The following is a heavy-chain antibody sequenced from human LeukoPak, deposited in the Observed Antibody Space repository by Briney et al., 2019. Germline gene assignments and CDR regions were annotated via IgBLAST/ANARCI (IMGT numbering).Heavy chain of an antibody. D-gene: IGHD3-22*01. V-gene: IGHV3-23*01. CDR3: AKSGPGYYDSSGYAFDI. CDR1: GFTFSSYA. J-gene: IGHJ3*02. CDR2: ISGSGGST. Sequence: GGSLRLSCAASGFTFSSYAMSWVRQAPGKGLEWAPAISGSGGSTYYADSVKGRFTISRDNSKNTLYLQMNSLRAEDTAVYYCAKSGPGYYDSSGYAFDIWGQGTMVTVSS.